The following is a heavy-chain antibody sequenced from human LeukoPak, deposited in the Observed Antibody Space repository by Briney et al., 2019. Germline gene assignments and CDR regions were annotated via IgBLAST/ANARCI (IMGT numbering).Heavy chain of an antibody. V-gene: IGHV3-21*01. CDR1: GFTFSSYS. CDR3: ARVPSTYPYYLDY. CDR2: ISSSNTYI. J-gene: IGHJ4*02. Sequence: GGSLRLSCAASGFTFSSYSMNRVRQAPGKGLEWVSSISSSNTYIYYADSVKGRFTISRDNAKNSLYLQMNSLRVEDTAVYYCARVPSTYPYYLDYWGQGTLVTVSS.